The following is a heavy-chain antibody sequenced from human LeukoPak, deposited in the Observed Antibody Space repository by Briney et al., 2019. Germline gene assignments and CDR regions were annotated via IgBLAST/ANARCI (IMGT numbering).Heavy chain of an antibody. V-gene: IGHV3-7*01. J-gene: IGHJ4*02. Sequence: QPGGSLRLSCVASGFTFGKYWMSWVRQAPGKGLEWVANIKLDGSEKNYVDSVKGRFTISRDNSKNTLYLQMDSLRAEDTAVYYCARDRAWNYFDYWGQGTLVTVSS. CDR1: GFTFGKYW. CDR2: IKLDGSEK. D-gene: IGHD3-3*01. CDR3: ARDRAWNYFDY.